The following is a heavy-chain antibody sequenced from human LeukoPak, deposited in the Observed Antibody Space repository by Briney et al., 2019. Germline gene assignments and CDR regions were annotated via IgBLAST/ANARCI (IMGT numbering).Heavy chain of an antibody. J-gene: IGHJ4*02. Sequence: GGSLRLSCAASGFTFSSYEMNWVRQAPGKGLEWVSYISSSGSTIYYADSVQGRFTISRDNSKNTLSLQMNSLRAEDTAIYYCAKDRSSTLWYFDYWGQGAQVTVSS. CDR3: AKDRSSTLWYFDY. D-gene: IGHD2-2*01. V-gene: IGHV3-48*03. CDR1: GFTFSSYE. CDR2: ISSSGSTI.